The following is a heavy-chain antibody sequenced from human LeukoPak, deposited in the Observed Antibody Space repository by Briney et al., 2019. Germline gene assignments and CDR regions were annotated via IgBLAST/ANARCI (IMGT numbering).Heavy chain of an antibody. D-gene: IGHD3-16*02. CDR2: IIPIFGTA. CDR3: ARSGNDYVWGSYRPAYYFDY. J-gene: IGHJ4*02. V-gene: IGHV1-69*13. CDR1: GGTFSSYA. Sequence: SVKVSCKASGGTFSSYAISWVRQAPGQGLEWMGGIIPIFGTANYAQKFQGRVTITADESTSTAYMELSSLRSEDTAVYYCARSGNDYVWGSYRPAYYFDYWGQGTLVTVSS.